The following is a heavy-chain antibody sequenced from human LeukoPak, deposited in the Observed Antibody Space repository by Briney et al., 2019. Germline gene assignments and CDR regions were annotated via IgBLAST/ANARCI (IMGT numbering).Heavy chain of an antibody. V-gene: IGHV1-3*01. CDR2: INAGSGNT. CDR1: GYTFTNYN. CDR3: AERWLQPTGYFDY. D-gene: IGHD5-24*01. Sequence: GASVKVSCKASGYTFTNYNMHWVRQAPGQRLEWMGWINAGSGNTEYSQKFQGRATITRDTSASTAYMELSSLRSEDTAVYSRAERWLQPTGYFDYWGQGTLVTVSS. J-gene: IGHJ4*02.